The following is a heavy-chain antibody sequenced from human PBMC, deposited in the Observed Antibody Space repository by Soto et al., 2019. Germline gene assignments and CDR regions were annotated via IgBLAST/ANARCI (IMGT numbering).Heavy chain of an antibody. D-gene: IGHD5-12*01. Sequence: SETLSLTCTVSGGSISSYYWSWIRQPPGKGLEWIGYIYYSGSTNYNPSLKSRVTISVDTSKNQFSLKLSSVTAADTAVYYCARHVAPTMVASGDYWGQGTLVTVS. CDR1: GGSISSYY. CDR3: ARHVAPTMVASGDY. V-gene: IGHV4-59*08. CDR2: IYYSGST. J-gene: IGHJ4*02.